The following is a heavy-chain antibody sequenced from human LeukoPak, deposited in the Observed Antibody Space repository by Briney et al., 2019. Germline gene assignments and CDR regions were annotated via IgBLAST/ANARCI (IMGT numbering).Heavy chain of an antibody. CDR3: ALSSSWYNGAPLDY. J-gene: IGHJ4*02. V-gene: IGHV4-4*07. D-gene: IGHD6-13*01. CDR2: IYTSGST. Sequence: SETLSLTCTVSGGSISSYYWSWIRQPAGKGLEWIGRIYTSGSTNYNPSLKSRVTMSVDTSKNQFSLRLDSVTAADTAVYYCALSSSWYNGAPLDYWGQGTLVTVSS. CDR1: GGSISSYY.